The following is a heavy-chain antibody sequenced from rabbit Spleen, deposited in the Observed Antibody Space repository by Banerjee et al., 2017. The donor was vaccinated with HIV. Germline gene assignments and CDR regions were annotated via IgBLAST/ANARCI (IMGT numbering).Heavy chain of an antibody. J-gene: IGHJ3*01. D-gene: IGHD6-1*01. CDR1: GFSFSSSYY. Sequence: QEQLEESGGDLVKPGASLTLTCTASGFSFSSSYYICWVRQAPGKGLEWIACIWSGSGDYTYYASWAKGRFTISRSTSLNTVTLQMTSLTAADTATYLCARGESVGGWAYFLWGQGTLVTVS. V-gene: IGHV1S45*01. CDR2: IWSGSGDYT. CDR3: ARGESVGGWAYFL.